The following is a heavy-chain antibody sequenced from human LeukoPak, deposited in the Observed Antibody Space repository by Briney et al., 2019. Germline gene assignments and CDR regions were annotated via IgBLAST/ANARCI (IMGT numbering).Heavy chain of an antibody. V-gene: IGHV4-4*07. D-gene: IGHD1-1*01. J-gene: IGHJ6*03. CDR2: ISITEGT. Sequence: SETLSLTCSVSGGSVNTYYWSWIRQSAGKGLEWIGRISITEGTNYNPSLKSRVTISVDTSKNQFSLKLSSVTAADTAVYYCARVLEPYYYMDVWGKGTTVTVSS. CDR1: GGSVNTYY. CDR3: ARVLEPYYYMDV.